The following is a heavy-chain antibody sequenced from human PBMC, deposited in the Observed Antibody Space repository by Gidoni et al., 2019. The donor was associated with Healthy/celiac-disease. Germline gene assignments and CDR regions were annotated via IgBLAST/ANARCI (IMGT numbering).Heavy chain of an antibody. CDR2: ISYDGINK. CDR1: GLPLSSYA. Sequence: QVQLVESGGGVVQPGRSRRRRCAASGLPLSSYAMHWVRQAPGKGLGWLAVISYDGINKYYADSVKGRFTISRDNSKNTLYLQMNSLRAEDTAVYYCAREDLIAARFGAFDIWGQGTMVTVSS. J-gene: IGHJ3*02. V-gene: IGHV3-30-3*01. D-gene: IGHD6-6*01. CDR3: AREDLIAARFGAFDI.